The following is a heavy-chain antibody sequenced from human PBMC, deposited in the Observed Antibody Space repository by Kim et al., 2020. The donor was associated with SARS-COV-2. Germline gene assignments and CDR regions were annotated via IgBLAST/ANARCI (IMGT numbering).Heavy chain of an antibody. CDR1: GFTFSSYS. J-gene: IGHJ6*02. CDR2: ISSSSSYI. V-gene: IGHV3-21*01. CDR3: ATLGNDYGGNSYYYYGMDV. Sequence: GGSLRLSCAASGFTFSSYSMNWVRQAPGKGLDWVSSISSSSSYIYYADSVKGRFTISRDNAKNSLYLQMNSLRAEHTAVYYCATLGNDYGGNSYYYYGMDVWGQGTTVTVSS. D-gene: IGHD4-17*01.